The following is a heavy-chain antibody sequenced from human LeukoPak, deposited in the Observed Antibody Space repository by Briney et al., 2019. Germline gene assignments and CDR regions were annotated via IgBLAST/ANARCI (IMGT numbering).Heavy chain of an antibody. Sequence: ASVKVSCKASGCTFSSYAISWVRQAPGQGLEWMGGIIPIFGTANYAQKFQGRVTITADESTSTAYMELSSLRSEDTAVYYCARDGGGSYYIFDYWGQGTLVTVSS. V-gene: IGHV1-69*13. D-gene: IGHD1-26*01. CDR1: GCTFSSYA. J-gene: IGHJ4*02. CDR2: IIPIFGTA. CDR3: ARDGGGSYYIFDY.